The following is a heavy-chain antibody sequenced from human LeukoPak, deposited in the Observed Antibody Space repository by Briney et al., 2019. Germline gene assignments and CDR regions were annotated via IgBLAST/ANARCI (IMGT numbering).Heavy chain of an antibody. J-gene: IGHJ5*01. D-gene: IGHD1-1*01. V-gene: IGHV3-49*04. Sequence: GGSLRLSCTVSGLPFSDYALSWVRQVPGKGLEWGGFIRISAYGATTEYSAPVKDRFTISRDDSKSLVYLHMNILKTEDTAVYYCATHRLESHDIQFDSWGQGALVIVSS. CDR3: ATHRLESHDIQFDS. CDR1: GLPFSDYA. CDR2: IRISAYGATT.